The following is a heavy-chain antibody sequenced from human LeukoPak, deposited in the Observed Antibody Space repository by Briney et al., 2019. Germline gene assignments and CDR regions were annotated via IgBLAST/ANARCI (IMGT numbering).Heavy chain of an antibody. J-gene: IGHJ4*02. CDR1: GGSISSSSYY. V-gene: IGHV4-39*02. CDR2: IYYSGST. Sequence: SETLSLTCTVSGGSISSSSYYWGWIRQPPGKGLEWIGSIYYSGSTFDNPSLKSRVTISVDMSKNQFSLKLSSVTAADTAVYYCAREGRSGYSFDYWGQGTLVTVSS. D-gene: IGHD3-22*01. CDR3: AREGRSGYSFDY.